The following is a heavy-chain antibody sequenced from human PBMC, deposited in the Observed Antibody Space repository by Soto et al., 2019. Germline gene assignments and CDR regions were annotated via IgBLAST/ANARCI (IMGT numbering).Heavy chain of an antibody. CDR2: ISGSGGST. J-gene: IGHJ4*02. CDR1: GFTFSSYA. Sequence: GGSLRLSCADSGFTFSSYAMSWVRQAPGKGLEWVSAISGSGGSTYYTDCVQGRFNISRDNSKNTQYLQMNSLRAEDTAVYCCGKDRSRAVAGEFDYRGQGRLVAVSS. CDR3: GKDRSRAVAGEFDY. V-gene: IGHV3-23*01. D-gene: IGHD6-19*01.